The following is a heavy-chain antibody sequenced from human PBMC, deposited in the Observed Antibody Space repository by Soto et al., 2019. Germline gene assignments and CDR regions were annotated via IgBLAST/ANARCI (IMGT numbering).Heavy chain of an antibody. D-gene: IGHD1-26*01. CDR2: IWYDGSNK. Sequence: GGSLRLSCAASGFTFSSYGMHWVRQAPGKGLEWVAVIWYDGSNKYYADSVKGRFTISRDNSKNTLYLQMNSLRAEDTAVYYCARGVRWELLLRGDLDYWGQGTLVTVSS. CDR1: GFTFSSYG. CDR3: ARGVRWELLLRGDLDY. J-gene: IGHJ4*02. V-gene: IGHV3-33*01.